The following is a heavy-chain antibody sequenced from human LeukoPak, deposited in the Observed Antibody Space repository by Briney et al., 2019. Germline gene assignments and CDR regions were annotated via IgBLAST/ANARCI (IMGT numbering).Heavy chain of an antibody. CDR2: ISPNNGAT. V-gene: IGHV1-2*02. CDR1: GYTFTASN. CDR3: AREVSSGY. D-gene: IGHD1-26*01. J-gene: IGHJ4*02. Sequence: GASVKVSCKASGYTFTASNIHWVRQAPGQGLEWMGWISPNNGATTYAQNFQGRVIMTRDTSISTADIELSRLTSDDTAVYFCAREVSSGYWGQGTLVTVSS.